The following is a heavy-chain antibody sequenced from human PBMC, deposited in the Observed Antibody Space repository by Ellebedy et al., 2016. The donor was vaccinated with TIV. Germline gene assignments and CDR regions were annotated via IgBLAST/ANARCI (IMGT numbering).Heavy chain of an antibody. CDR3: AKGVSVDYRPFDY. D-gene: IGHD4-11*01. CDR2: INQHESEK. CDR1: GFTFRRYW. J-gene: IGHJ4*02. V-gene: IGHV3-7*03. Sequence: GESLKISCAASGFTFRRYWMSWVRHAPGKGLEWVANINQHESEKNYVDSVRGRFTISRDNAKNSLYLQMNSLRAEDTAVYYCAKGVSVDYRPFDYWGQGTLVTVSS.